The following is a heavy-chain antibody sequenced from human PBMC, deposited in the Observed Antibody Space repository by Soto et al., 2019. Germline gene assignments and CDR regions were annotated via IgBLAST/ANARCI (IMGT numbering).Heavy chain of an antibody. J-gene: IGHJ4*02. CDR1: GFTFSSYA. V-gene: IGHV3-23*01. D-gene: IGHD6-13*01. Sequence: PGGSLGLSCAASGFTFSSYAMSWVRQAPGKGLEWVSAISGSGGSTYYADSVKGRFTISRDNSKNTLYLQMNSLRAEDTAVYYCAKDSYSSSWYEIWDYWGQGTLVTVSS. CDR3: AKDSYSSSWYEIWDY. CDR2: ISGSGGST.